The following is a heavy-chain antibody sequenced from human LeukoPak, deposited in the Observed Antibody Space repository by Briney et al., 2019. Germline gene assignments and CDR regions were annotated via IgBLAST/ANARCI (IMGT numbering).Heavy chain of an antibody. J-gene: IGHJ1*01. Sequence: GGSLRLSCTASGFTFSAYAMHWGRQAPGKGLEWVAVISYDETNYYYAESVKGRFSIYKDDSKNTFVLQMNSLPTEDTGVYYCARARTGSYYSTFEHWGPGTLVSVSS. CDR2: ISYDETNY. CDR1: GFTFSAYA. V-gene: IGHV3-30*04. D-gene: IGHD1-26*01. CDR3: ARARTGSYYSTFEH.